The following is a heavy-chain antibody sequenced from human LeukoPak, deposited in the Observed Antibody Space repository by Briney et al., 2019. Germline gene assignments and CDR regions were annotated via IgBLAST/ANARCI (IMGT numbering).Heavy chain of an antibody. V-gene: IGHV4-34*01. CDR2: INHSGST. Sequence: SETLSLTCAVYGGSFSGYYWSWIRQPPGKGLEWIGEINHSGSTNYNPSLKSRVTISVDTSKNQFPLKLSSVTAADTAVYYCARVSGWDSGSYHLDYWGQGTLVTVSS. CDR3: ARVSGWDSGSYHLDY. D-gene: IGHD1-26*01. J-gene: IGHJ4*02. CDR1: GGSFSGYY.